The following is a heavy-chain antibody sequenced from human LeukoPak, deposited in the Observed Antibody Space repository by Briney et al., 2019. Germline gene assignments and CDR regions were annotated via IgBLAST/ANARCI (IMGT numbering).Heavy chain of an antibody. Sequence: GGSLRLSCAASGFTFSSYSMNWVRQAPGKGLEWVSSISSSSSYIYYADSVKGRFTISRDNSKNTLYLQMDSLRVEDTAMYYCAKDQAGAWGQGALVTVSS. CDR3: AKDQAGA. V-gene: IGHV3-21*01. CDR1: GFTFSSYS. D-gene: IGHD1-26*01. J-gene: IGHJ5*02. CDR2: ISSSSSYI.